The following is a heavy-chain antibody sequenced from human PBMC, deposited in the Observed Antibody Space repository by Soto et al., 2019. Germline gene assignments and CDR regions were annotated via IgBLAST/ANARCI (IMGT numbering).Heavy chain of an antibody. D-gene: IGHD4-17*01. CDR2: IYWDDDK. J-gene: IGHJ1*01. CDR3: AHSPKPTVTSSAEYFQH. V-gene: IGHV2-5*02. CDR1: GFSLSTSGVG. Sequence: QITLKESGPTLVKPTQTLTLTCTFSGFSLSTSGVGVGWIRQPPGKALEWLALIYWDDDKRYSPSLKSRLTITKDTSKNQVVLTMTNIDPVDTATYYCAHSPKPTVTSSAEYFQHWGQGTLVTVSS.